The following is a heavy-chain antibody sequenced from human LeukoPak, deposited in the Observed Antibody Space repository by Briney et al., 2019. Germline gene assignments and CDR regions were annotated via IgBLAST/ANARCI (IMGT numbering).Heavy chain of an antibody. CDR1: GASVNSGNYY. J-gene: IGHJ1*01. CDR2: VYTSGST. V-gene: IGHV4-61*02. D-gene: IGHD6-6*01. CDR3: ARDEGWDSSSSGYFHH. Sequence: SQTLSLTCTVSGASVNSGNYYWTWIRQPAGKRLEWIGRVYTSGSTSYNPSLKSRVTISLDTSKNQFSLRLTSVTAADTAVYYCARDEGWDSSSSGYFHHWGQGTLVTVSS.